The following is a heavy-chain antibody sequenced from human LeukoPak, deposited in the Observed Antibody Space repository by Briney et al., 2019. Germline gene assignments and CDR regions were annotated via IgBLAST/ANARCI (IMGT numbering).Heavy chain of an antibody. CDR3: ARDGEIQPGYSYQSSGTDY. V-gene: IGHV1-18*04. D-gene: IGHD3-22*01. J-gene: IGHJ4*02. CDR2: ISALSGNT. Sequence: EASVKVSCKASGYTFTSYGINWVRQAPGQGLEWMGWISALSGNTNLAQKFQGRVTMTADKFTDIAYMELRSLRSDDTAVYYCARDGEIQPGYSYQSSGTDYWGQGTLVTVSS. CDR1: GYTFTSYG.